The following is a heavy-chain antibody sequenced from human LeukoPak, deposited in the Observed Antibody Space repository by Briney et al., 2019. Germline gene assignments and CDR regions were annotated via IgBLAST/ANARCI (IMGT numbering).Heavy chain of an antibody. CDR3: ARSYDILTGPYYFDY. Sequence: SSETLSLTCAVSGGSISSSNWWSWVRQPPGKGLEWIGEIYHSGSTNYNPSLKSRVTISVDKSKNQFSLKLSSVTAADTAVYYCARSYDILTGPYYFDYWGQGTLVTVSS. CDR1: GGSISSSNW. D-gene: IGHD3-9*01. V-gene: IGHV4-4*02. CDR2: IYHSGST. J-gene: IGHJ4*02.